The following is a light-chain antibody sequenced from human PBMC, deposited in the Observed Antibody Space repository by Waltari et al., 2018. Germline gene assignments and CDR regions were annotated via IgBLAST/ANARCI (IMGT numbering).Light chain of an antibody. CDR1: QSISTY. Sequence: IVFTQSPVTLSFSPGERATLSCRASQSISTYLAWYQHKPGQAPRLLIYEASNRATGIPASFSGSGSGTEFNITITSLEHEDFAFFYCKQRSNWPPLTFGGGTKVEIK. CDR2: EAS. J-gene: IGKJ4*01. CDR3: KQRSNWPPLT. V-gene: IGKV3-11*01.